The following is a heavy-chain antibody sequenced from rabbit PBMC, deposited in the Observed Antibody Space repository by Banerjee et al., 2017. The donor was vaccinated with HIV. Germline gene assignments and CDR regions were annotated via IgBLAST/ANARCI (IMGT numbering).Heavy chain of an antibody. D-gene: IGHD8-1*01. J-gene: IGHJ4*01. Sequence: QSLEESGGDLVKPGASLTLTCTASGFSFSSSYYMCWVRQAPGKGLEWIACIYAGSSGSTYYASWAKGRFTISKTSSTTVTLQMTSLTAADTATYFCASSYAGYAGYGYFGILYPFNLWGPGTLVTVS. CDR2: IYAGSSGST. CDR3: ASSYAGYAGYGYFGILYPFNL. V-gene: IGHV1S40*01. CDR1: GFSFSSSYY.